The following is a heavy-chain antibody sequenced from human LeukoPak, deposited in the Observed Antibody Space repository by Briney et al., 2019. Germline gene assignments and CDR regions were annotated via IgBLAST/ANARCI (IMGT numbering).Heavy chain of an antibody. J-gene: IGHJ4*02. V-gene: IGHV3-48*03. CDR1: GFTFSSYE. CDR2: ISSSGSTI. CDR3: ARDGHTTYYYDSSGYFFDY. D-gene: IGHD3-22*01. Sequence: GGSLRPSFAASGFTFSSYEMNWVRQAPGKGLEWVSYISSSGSTIYYADSVKGRFTISRDNAKNSLYLQMNSLRAEDTAVYYCARDGHTTYYYDSSGYFFDYWGQGTLVTVSS.